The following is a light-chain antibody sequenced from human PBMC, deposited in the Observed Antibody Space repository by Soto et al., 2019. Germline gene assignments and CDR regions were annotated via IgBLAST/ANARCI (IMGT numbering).Light chain of an antibody. V-gene: IGLV1-40*01. CDR2: GNN. CDR3: QAYDSSLSALV. J-gene: IGLJ3*02. Sequence: QSVLTQPPSVSGAPGKRVTISCTGSSSNIGADYDVHWYQQFPGTAPKLLIYGNNNRPSGVSDRFSGSKSGTSASLAITGLQAEDEADYYCQAYDSSLSALVFGGGTKLTVL. CDR1: SSNIGADYD.